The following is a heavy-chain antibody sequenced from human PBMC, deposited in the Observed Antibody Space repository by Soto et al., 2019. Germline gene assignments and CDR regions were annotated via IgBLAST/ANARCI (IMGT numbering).Heavy chain of an antibody. CDR1: GFTFSDYY. Sequence: QVQLVESGGGLVKPGGSLRLSCAASGFTFSDYYMSWIRQAPGKGLEWVSYISPSSSYTNYADSVKGRFTISRDNAKNSLYLQMNSLRAEDTAMYYCARDRRGIAAAGSHFDYWGQGTLVTVSS. V-gene: IGHV3-11*05. CDR2: ISPSSSYT. D-gene: IGHD6-13*01. J-gene: IGHJ4*02. CDR3: ARDRRGIAAAGSHFDY.